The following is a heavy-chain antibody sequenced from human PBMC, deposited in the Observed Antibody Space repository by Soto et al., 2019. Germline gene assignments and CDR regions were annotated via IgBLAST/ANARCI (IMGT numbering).Heavy chain of an antibody. J-gene: IGHJ6*02. Sequence: GASVKVSCKSSGYTFTSYGVSWVGQAPGQGLEWLGWISVYTGNTKQAQKFQDRVTLTTEASTGTASLELRNLRSDDTAVYYCARDRCTTARCYPHPFDVWGQGTTVTVSS. CDR2: ISVYTGNT. V-gene: IGHV1-18*04. D-gene: IGHD2-2*01. CDR3: ARDRCTTARCYPHPFDV. CDR1: GYTFTSYG.